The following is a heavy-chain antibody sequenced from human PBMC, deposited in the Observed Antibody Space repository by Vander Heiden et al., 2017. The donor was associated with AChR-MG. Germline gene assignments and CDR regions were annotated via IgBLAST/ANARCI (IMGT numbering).Heavy chain of an antibody. CDR1: GGTFSSYA. V-gene: IGHV1-69*01. CDR3: ATPPGESVRGVITPYYYGMDV. J-gene: IGHJ6*02. D-gene: IGHD3-10*01. Sequence: QVQLVQSGAEVKKPGSSVTVSCTASGGTFSSYAISWVRQAPGQGLEWRGGIIPIFGTANYAQKFQGRVTITADESTSTAYMELSSLRSEDTAVYYCATPPGESVRGVITPYYYGMDVWGQGTTVTVSS. CDR2: IIPIFGTA.